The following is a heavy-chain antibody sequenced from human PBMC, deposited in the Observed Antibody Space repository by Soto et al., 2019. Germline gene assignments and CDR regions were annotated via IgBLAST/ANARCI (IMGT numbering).Heavy chain of an antibody. D-gene: IGHD6-19*01. CDR3: ARVRGWLHPLFDY. CDR1: GYTFTSYY. Sequence: ASVKVSCKASGYTFTSYYMHWVRQAPGQGLEWMGIINPNGGNTSYAQKFQGRVTMTTDTSTSTAYMELSSLRSDDTAVYYCARVRGWLHPLFDYWGQGTLVTVSS. J-gene: IGHJ4*02. V-gene: IGHV1-46*01. CDR2: INPNGGNT.